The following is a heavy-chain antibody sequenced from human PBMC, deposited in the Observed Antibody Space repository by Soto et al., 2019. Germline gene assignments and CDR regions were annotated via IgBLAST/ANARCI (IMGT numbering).Heavy chain of an antibody. J-gene: IGHJ6*02. Sequence: SETLSLTCTVSGGSISSGGYYWSWIRQHPGKGLEWIGYIYYSGSTYYSPSLKSRVTISVDTSKNQFSLKLSSVTAADTAVYYCARDKSTYGMDVWGQGTTVTVSS. CDR1: GGSISSGGYY. V-gene: IGHV4-31*03. CDR2: IYYSGST. CDR3: ARDKSTYGMDV.